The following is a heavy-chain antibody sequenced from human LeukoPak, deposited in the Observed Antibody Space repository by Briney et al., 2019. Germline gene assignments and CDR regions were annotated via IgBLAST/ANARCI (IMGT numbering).Heavy chain of an antibody. D-gene: IGHD6-19*01. CDR1: GFTFSSYG. CDR2: IRYDGSNK. Sequence: GGSLRLSCATSGFTFSSYGMHWVRQAPGKGLEWVAFIRYDGSNKYYADSVKGRFTISRDNSKNTLYLQMNSLRAEDTAVYYCAKDVDIAVAYAFDIWGQGTMVTVSS. V-gene: IGHV3-30*02. J-gene: IGHJ3*02. CDR3: AKDVDIAVAYAFDI.